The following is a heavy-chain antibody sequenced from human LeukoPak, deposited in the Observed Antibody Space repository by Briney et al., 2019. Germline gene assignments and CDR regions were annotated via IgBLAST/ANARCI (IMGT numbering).Heavy chain of an antibody. CDR1: GCSISSYYY. J-gene: IGHJ3*02. CDR3: ARIFGENDFWSGYPRDDAFDI. V-gene: IGHV4-59*01. D-gene: IGHD3-3*01. Sequence: SENLSLTCTVSGCSISSYYYWRWIRQHPGEGLGWIGSIYYSGSTNYNPSLKSRVTISVDTSKNQFSLKLSSVTAADTAVYYCARIFGENDFWSGYPRDDAFDIWGQGTMVTVSS. CDR2: IYYSGST.